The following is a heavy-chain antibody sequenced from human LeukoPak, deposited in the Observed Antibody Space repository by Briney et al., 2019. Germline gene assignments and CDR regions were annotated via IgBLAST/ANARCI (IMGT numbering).Heavy chain of an antibody. CDR3: LRALAVPVGLWYFDY. V-gene: IGHV3-49*04. Sequence: GRSLRLSCTASGFTFADYAMSRVRQAPGKGLEWVSFITSKSYGETAEYAASVRGRFTLSRDDSNSVAYLQMNSLKTDDTAVYFCLRALAVPVGLWYFDYSGQGTLVTVSS. J-gene: IGHJ4*02. D-gene: IGHD3-10*01. CDR1: GFTFADYA. CDR2: ITSKSYGETA.